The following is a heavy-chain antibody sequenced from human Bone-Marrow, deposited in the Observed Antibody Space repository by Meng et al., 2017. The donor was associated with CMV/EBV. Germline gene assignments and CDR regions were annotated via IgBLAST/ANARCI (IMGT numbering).Heavy chain of an antibody. CDR3: ARTKGCSSSGCFSNSFDY. Sequence: GESLKISCAASGFTFSDYYMSWIRQAPGKGLEWVSYISSSGSTIYYADSVKGRFTISRDNAKNSLYLQMNSLRVGDTAVYYCARTKGCSSSGCFSNSFDYWGQGTLVTVSS. V-gene: IGHV3-11*04. J-gene: IGHJ4*02. CDR1: GFTFSDYY. CDR2: ISSSGSTI. D-gene: IGHD2-2*01.